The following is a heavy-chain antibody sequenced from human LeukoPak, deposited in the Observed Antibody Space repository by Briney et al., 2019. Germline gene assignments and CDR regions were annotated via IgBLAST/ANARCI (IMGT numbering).Heavy chain of an antibody. V-gene: IGHV4-59*12. J-gene: IGHJ4*02. CDR3: ARESPELGLDY. D-gene: IGHD1-14*01. CDR2: IYYSGST. CDR1: GGSIGSYY. Sequence: PSETLSLTCTGSGGSIGSYYWSWIRQPPGKGLEWIGYIYYSGSTNYNPSLQSRVTISVDTSKNQFSLKLSSVTAADTAVYYCARESPELGLDYWGQGTLVTVSS.